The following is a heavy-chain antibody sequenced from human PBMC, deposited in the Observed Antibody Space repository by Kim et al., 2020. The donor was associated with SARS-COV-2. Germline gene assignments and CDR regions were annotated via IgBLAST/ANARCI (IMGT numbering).Heavy chain of an antibody. D-gene: IGHD3-9*01. CDR3: ARGADLRYFDWLLRNNWF. CDR2: INHSGST. J-gene: IGHJ5*01. CDR1: GGSFSGYY. V-gene: IGHV4-34*01. Sequence: SETLSLTCAVYGGSFSGYYWSWIRQPPGKGLEWIGEINHSGSTNYNPSLKSRVTISVDTSKNQFSLKLSSVTAADTAVYYCARGADLRYFDWLLRNNWF.